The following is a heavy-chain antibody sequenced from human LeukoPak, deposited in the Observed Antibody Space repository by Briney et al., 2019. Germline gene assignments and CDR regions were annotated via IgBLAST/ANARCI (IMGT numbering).Heavy chain of an antibody. CDR1: GFTFSKFG. V-gene: IGHV3-30*02. CDR2: KRYDGTNQ. J-gene: IGHJ6*03. Sequence: GGSLRLSCAASGFTFSKFGVHWVRQAPGKGLEWVAFKRYDGTNQYYADSVRGRFTVSRDNSKNTLYLQMNSLRVEDTAVYYCARDHVGGKYYYMDVWGKGTTVTVSS. D-gene: IGHD3-16*01. CDR3: ARDHVGGKYYYMDV.